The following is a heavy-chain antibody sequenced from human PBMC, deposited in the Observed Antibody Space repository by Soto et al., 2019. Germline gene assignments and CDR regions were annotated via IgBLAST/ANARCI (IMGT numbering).Heavy chain of an antibody. CDR2: IDWDDDK. CDR1: GFSLSTSGMC. Sequence: SGPTLVNPTQTLTLTCTFSGFSLSTSGMCVSWVRQPPGKALEWLALIDWDDDKYYSTSLKTRLTISKDTSKNQVVLTMTNMDPVDTATYYCARAHSYYDILTGYSMSIIDYWGQGTLVTVSS. J-gene: IGHJ4*02. D-gene: IGHD3-9*01. CDR3: ARAHSYYDILTGYSMSIIDY. V-gene: IGHV2-70*20.